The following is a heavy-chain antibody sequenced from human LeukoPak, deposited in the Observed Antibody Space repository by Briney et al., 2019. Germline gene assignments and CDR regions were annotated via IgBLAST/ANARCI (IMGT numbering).Heavy chain of an antibody. CDR1: GFTFSSYA. V-gene: IGHV3-23*01. CDR3: AKEMATRFSEYAFDI. D-gene: IGHD5-24*01. J-gene: IGHJ3*02. CDR2: ISGSGGST. Sequence: GGSLRLSCAASGFTFSSYAMSWVRQAPGKGLEWVSAISGSGGSTYYADSVKGRFTISRDNSKNTLYLQMNSLRAEDTAAYYCAKEMATRFSEYAFDIWAKGQWSPSLQ.